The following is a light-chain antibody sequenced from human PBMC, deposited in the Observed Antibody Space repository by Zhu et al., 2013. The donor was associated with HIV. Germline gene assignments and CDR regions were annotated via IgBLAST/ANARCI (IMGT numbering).Light chain of an antibody. V-gene: IGKV3-20*01. CDR2: GAT. Sequence: DTVLTQSPGTLSLSPGERATLSCRASQSVSGSFLAWFQQKVGLPPRLLIYGATSRATGIPDRFSGSESGTAFTLTISRLEPEDFAVYYCQQFGNSPPYSFGQGTKLEIK. J-gene: IGKJ2*03. CDR1: QSVSGSF. CDR3: QQFGNSPPYS.